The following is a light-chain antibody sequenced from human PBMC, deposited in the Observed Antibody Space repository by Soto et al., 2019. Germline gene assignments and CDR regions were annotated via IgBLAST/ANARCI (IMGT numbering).Light chain of an antibody. Sequence: EIVLTQSPGTLSLSPGERATLSCRASQSVSSSYLAWYQQKPGQAPRLLIYGASSRATGIPVRFSGSGSGTDFTLTISRLEPEDFAVYYCQQYGSSPLTFGGRTKVEIK. CDR2: GAS. CDR3: QQYGSSPLT. CDR1: QSVSSSY. J-gene: IGKJ4*01. V-gene: IGKV3-20*01.